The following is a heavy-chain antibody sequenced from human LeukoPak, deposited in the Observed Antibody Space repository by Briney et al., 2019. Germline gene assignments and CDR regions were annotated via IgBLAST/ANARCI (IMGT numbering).Heavy chain of an antibody. CDR1: GYTFTSYD. J-gene: IGHJ5*02. D-gene: IGHD6-6*01. CDR2: MNPNSGNT. V-gene: IGHV1-8*01. Sequence: SVKVSCKASGYTFTSYDINGVRQATGQGREWMGWMNPNSGNTGYAQKFQGRVTMTRNTSISTAYMELSSLRSEDTAVYYCARGPRGSSSERDPWGQGTLVTVSS. CDR3: ARGPRGSSSERDP.